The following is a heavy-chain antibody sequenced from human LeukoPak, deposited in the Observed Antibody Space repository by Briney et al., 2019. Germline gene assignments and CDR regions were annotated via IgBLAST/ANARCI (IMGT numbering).Heavy chain of an antibody. D-gene: IGHD3-22*01. V-gene: IGHV1-2*02. CDR2: INPNSGDT. CDR1: GYTFTSYY. Sequence: ASVKVSCKASGYTFTSYYMHWVRQAPGQGLEWMGWINPNSGDTNFAQKFPGRVTMTRDTSISTVYMELSRLRSDDTAVFYCARGYYDSSDFEYLQHWGQGTLVTVSS. CDR3: ARGYYDSSDFEYLQH. J-gene: IGHJ1*01.